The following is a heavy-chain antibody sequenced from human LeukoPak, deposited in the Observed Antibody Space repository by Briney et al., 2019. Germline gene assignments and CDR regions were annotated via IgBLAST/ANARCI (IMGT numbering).Heavy chain of an antibody. V-gene: IGHV1-69*13. Sequence: SVKVSCKASGGTFISYAISWVRQAPGQGVEWMGGIIPIFGTANYAQKFQGRVTITADESTSTAYMELSSLRSEDTAVYYCAREEVYCSSTSCYFPWGQGTLVTVSS. D-gene: IGHD2-2*01. CDR3: AREEVYCSSTSCYFP. CDR1: GGTFISYA. J-gene: IGHJ5*02. CDR2: IIPIFGTA.